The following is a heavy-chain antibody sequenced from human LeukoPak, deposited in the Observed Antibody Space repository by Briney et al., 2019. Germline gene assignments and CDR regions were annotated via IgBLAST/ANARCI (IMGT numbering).Heavy chain of an antibody. V-gene: IGHV4-39*01. CDR3: GIAPDY. CDR1: GASISSGSNY. CDR2: IYSSGST. Sequence: SETLSLTCSVSGASISSGSNYWGWIRQPQGKTPEWIGSIYSSGSTYYNPSLKSRVTISVDTSKSQFSLKLTSVTAADTAVYYCGIAPDYWGQGTLVIVSS. J-gene: IGHJ4*02.